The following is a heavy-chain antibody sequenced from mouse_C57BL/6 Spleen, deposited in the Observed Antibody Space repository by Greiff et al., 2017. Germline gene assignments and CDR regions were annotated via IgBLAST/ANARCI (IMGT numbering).Heavy chain of an antibody. D-gene: IGHD2-1*01. CDR1: VYAFSSSW. Sequence: QVQLQQSGAELVKPGASVKISCKASVYAFSSSWMNWVKQRPGKGLEWIGQIYPGDGDTNYNGKFKGKATLTADKSSSTAYMQLSSLTSEDSAVYFCARWGNPPRDYFDYWGQGTTLTVSS. V-gene: IGHV1-80*01. J-gene: IGHJ2*01. CDR2: IYPGDGDT. CDR3: ARWGNPPRDYFDY.